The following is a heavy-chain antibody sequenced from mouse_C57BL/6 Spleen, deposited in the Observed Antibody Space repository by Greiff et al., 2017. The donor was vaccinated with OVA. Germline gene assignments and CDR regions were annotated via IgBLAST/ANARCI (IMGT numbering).Heavy chain of an antibody. J-gene: IGHJ4*01. D-gene: IGHD2-4*01. Sequence: EVQLVESGGGLVKPGGSLKLSCAASGFTFSSYTMSWVRQTPEKRLEWVATISGGGGNTYYPDSVKGRFTISRDNAKNTLYLQMSSLRSEDTALYYCARNYDYDEGYAMDYWGQGTSVTVSS. CDR2: ISGGGGNT. V-gene: IGHV5-9*01. CDR1: GFTFSSYT. CDR3: ARNYDYDEGYAMDY.